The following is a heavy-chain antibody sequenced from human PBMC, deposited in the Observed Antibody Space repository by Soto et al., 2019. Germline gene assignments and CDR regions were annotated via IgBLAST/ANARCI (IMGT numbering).Heavy chain of an antibody. CDR3: ARRQISPPTRGAASARGGMDV. J-gene: IGHJ6*02. V-gene: IGHV3-33*01. D-gene: IGHD6-13*01. CDR2: IWNDGNGY. Sequence: VQLVESGGGVVQPGRSLRLSCAASGFTFNNYGMHWVRQAPGKGLEWVAVIWNDGNGYYYANSVKGRFTISRDNSKNTLYLQMSSLRVEDTAVYYCARRQISPPTRGAASARGGMDVWGQGTTVTVSS. CDR1: GFTFNNYG.